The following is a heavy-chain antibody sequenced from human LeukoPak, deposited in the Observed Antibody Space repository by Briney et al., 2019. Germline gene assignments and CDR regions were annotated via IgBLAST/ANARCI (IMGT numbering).Heavy chain of an antibody. Sequence: ASVKVSCKAFGYTFTSNYMHWVRQAPGQGPEWMGVISPSGGSTTYAQKFQGRVTLTRDMSTSTVYMELSSLRSEDTAVYYCARDGGSYQYYFDYWGQGTLVTVSS. CDR3: ARDGGSYQYYFDY. V-gene: IGHV1-46*01. CDR2: ISPSGGST. CDR1: GYTFTSNY. J-gene: IGHJ4*02. D-gene: IGHD1-26*01.